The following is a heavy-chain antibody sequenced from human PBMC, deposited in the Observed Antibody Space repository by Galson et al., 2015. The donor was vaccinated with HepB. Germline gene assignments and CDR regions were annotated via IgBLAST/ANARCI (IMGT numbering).Heavy chain of an antibody. V-gene: IGHV3-30*18. D-gene: IGHD3-22*01. CDR2: ISYDGSNK. CDR1: GFTFSSYG. CDR3: AKVRVSYYDSSGYYYDY. J-gene: IGHJ4*02. Sequence: SLRLSCAASGFTFSSYGMHWVRQAPGKGLEWVAVISYDGSNKYYADSVKGRFTISRDNSKNTLYLQMNSLRAEDTAVYYCAKVRVSYYDSSGYYYDYWGQGTLVTVSS.